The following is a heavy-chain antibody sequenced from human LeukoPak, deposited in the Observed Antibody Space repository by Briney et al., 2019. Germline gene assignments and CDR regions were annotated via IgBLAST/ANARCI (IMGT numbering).Heavy chain of an antibody. D-gene: IGHD3-22*01. V-gene: IGHV4-39*01. J-gene: IGHJ4*02. CDR2: IYYSGGA. Sequence: PSETLSLTCTVSGGSLTNDSYYWAWIRQPPGKGLEWIGSIYYSGGAYYNPSLKSRVTISVDTSKNQFSLKLTSVTAADTALYYCARHAIDSSHYYLDYFGYWGQGTLVTVSS. CDR1: GGSLTNDSYY. CDR3: ARHAIDSSHYYLDYFGY.